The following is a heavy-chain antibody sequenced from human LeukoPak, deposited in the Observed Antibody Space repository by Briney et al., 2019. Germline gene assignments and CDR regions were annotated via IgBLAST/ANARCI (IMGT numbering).Heavy chain of an antibody. CDR3: AREIPLIIAETPKDAFDI. CDR2: INPNSGGT. V-gene: IGHV1-2*06. J-gene: IGHJ3*02. CDR1: GYTFSGYY. D-gene: IGHD6-13*01. Sequence: ASVKVSCKASGYTFSGYYMHWVRQAPGQGVEWMGRINPNSGGTNYAQKFQGRVTITTDESTSTAYMELSSLRSEDTAVYYCAREIPLIIAETPKDAFDIWGQGTMVTVSS.